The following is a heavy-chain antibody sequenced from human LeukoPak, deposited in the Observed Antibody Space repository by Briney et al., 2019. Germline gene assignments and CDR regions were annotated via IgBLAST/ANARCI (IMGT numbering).Heavy chain of an antibody. Sequence: GGSLRLSCAASGFTFSSYSMNWVRQAPGKGLEWVSSISSSSSYIYYADSVKGRFTISRDNAKNSLYLQMNSLRAEDTAMYYCARVGARKDYDYWGQGTLVTVSS. CDR1: GFTFSSYS. J-gene: IGHJ4*02. V-gene: IGHV3-21*01. CDR2: ISSSSSYI. CDR3: ARVGARKDYDY.